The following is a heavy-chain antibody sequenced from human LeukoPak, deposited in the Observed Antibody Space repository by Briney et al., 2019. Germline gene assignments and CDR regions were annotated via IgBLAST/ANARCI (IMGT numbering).Heavy chain of an antibody. CDR2: IYSDGNT. CDR3: ARDREETNYYYYYYMDV. D-gene: IGHD1-1*01. Sequence: GGSLRLSCAASGFTVSSNYMSWVRQAPGKGLEWVSVIYSDGNTYYADSVKGRFTISRDNSKNTLYLQMNSLRAEDTALYYCARDREETNYYYYYYMDVWGKGTTVTVSS. CDR1: GFTVSSNY. J-gene: IGHJ6*03. V-gene: IGHV3-53*01.